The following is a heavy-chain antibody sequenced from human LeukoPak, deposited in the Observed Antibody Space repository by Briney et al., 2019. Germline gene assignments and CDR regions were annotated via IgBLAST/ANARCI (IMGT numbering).Heavy chain of an antibody. D-gene: IGHD5-18*01. CDR2: IYTSGST. CDR1: GGSIGSVNNY. Sequence: SQTLSPTCAVSGGSIGSVNNYWIWIRQPAGKGLEWIGRIYTSGSTNYNPSLKSRVTISIDTSKNQFSLKLTSVTAADTAVYYCARAWRFTYGRFDYWGRGTLVTVSS. V-gene: IGHV4-61*02. CDR3: ARAWRFTYGRFDY. J-gene: IGHJ4*02.